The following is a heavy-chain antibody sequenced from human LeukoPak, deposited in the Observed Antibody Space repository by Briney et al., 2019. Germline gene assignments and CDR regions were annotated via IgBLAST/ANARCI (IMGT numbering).Heavy chain of an antibody. CDR3: ARMAATRYYYGMDV. V-gene: IGHV1-18*01. D-gene: IGHD2-15*01. J-gene: IGHJ6*02. Sequence: GASVKVSCKASGYTFTSYGISWVRQAPGQGLEWMGWISAYNGNTNYAQKLQGRVTMTTDTSTSTAYMELRSLRSDDTAVYYCARMAATRYYYGMDVWGQGTTVTVSS. CDR1: GYTFTSYG. CDR2: ISAYNGNT.